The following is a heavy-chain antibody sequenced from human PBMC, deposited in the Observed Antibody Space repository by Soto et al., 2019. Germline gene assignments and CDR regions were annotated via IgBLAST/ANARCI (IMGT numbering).Heavy chain of an antibody. CDR1: GYTLTSYG. V-gene: IGHV1-18*01. CDR2: ISAYNGNT. Sequence: ASVKVSCKASGYTLTSYGISWVRQAPGQGLEWMGWISAYNGNTNYAQKFQGRVTMTTDTSTSTAYMELRSLRSDDTAVYYCARSPRPRWYFDYWGQGTLVTVSS. CDR3: ARSPRPRWYFDY. D-gene: IGHD2-15*01. J-gene: IGHJ4*02.